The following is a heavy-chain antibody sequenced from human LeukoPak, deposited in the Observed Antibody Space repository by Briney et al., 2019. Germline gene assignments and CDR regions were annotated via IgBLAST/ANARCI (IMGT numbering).Heavy chain of an antibody. V-gene: IGHV1-69*04. CDR3: ARVSGPPGMDV. J-gene: IGHJ6*02. D-gene: IGHD2-8*02. Sequence: ASVNVSCKASGGTFSSYAISWVRQAPGQGLEWMGRIIPILGIANYAQKFQGRVTITADKSTSTAYMELSSLRSEDTAVYYCARVSGPPGMDVWGQGTTVTVSS. CDR2: IIPILGIA. CDR1: GGTFSSYA.